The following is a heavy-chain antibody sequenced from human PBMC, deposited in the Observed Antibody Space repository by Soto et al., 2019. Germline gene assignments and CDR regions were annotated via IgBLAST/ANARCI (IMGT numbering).Heavy chain of an antibody. J-gene: IGHJ6*03. CDR1: GGSISSYY. Sequence: SETLSLTCTVSGGSISSYYWSWIRQPPGKGLEWIGYVYYSGSTNYNPSLKSRVTISVDTSKNQFSLKLSSVTAADTAVYYCARVGSGSYVYYYYYMDVWGKGTTVTVSS. D-gene: IGHD3-10*01. V-gene: IGHV4-59*01. CDR2: VYYSGST. CDR3: ARVGSGSYVYYYYYMDV.